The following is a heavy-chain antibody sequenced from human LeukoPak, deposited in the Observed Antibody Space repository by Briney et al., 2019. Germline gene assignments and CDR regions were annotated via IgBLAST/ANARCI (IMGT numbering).Heavy chain of an antibody. CDR3: ARDKTRPVLAEAY. Sequence: ASVKVSCKASGYNFTSYGISWVRQAPGQGLEWMGWISPYNGNTIYAQKFQGRVTMTTDTSTTTAYMELRSLTSDDTAVFYCARDKTRPVLAEAYWGQGTLVTVSS. CDR2: ISPYNGNT. D-gene: IGHD2-8*02. V-gene: IGHV1-18*01. J-gene: IGHJ4*02. CDR1: GYNFTSYG.